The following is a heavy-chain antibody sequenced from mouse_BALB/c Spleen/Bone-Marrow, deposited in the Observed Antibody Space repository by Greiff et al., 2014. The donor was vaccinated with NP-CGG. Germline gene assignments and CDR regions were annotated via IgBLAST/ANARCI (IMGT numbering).Heavy chain of an antibody. CDR2: IDPYSGGT. CDR1: GYAFTNYN. D-gene: IGHD2-14*01. CDR3: SRGVLAYFDY. V-gene: IGHV1S135*01. J-gene: IGHJ2*01. Sequence: EVHLVESGPEPVKPGASVKVSCKASGYAFTNYNMNWVKQSHGKSLEWIGYIDPYSGGTNYNQKFRGKAALTVDKSSSTAYMHLNSLTSEDSAVYYCSRGVLAYFDYWGQGTTLTVSS.